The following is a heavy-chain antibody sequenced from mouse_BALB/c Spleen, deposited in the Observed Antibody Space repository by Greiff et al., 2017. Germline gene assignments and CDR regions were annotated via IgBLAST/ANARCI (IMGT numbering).Heavy chain of an antibody. D-gene: IGHD4-1*01. Sequence: EVQLVESGGGLVQPGGSRKLSCAASGFTFSSFGMHWVRQAPEKGLEWVAYISSGSSTIYYADTVKGRFTISRDNPKNTLFLQMTSLRSEDTAMYYCARAETGREAMDYWGQGTSVTVSS. CDR3: ARAETGREAMDY. CDR2: ISSGSSTI. CDR1: GFTFSSFG. J-gene: IGHJ4*01. V-gene: IGHV5-17*02.